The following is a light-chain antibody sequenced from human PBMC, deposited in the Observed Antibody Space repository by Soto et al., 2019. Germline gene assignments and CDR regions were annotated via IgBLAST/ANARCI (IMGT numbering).Light chain of an antibody. CDR2: GAS. CDR3: QQYDDVPIT. CDR1: QDINNY. J-gene: IGKJ5*01. V-gene: IGKV1-33*01. Sequence: DIQMTQSPASLSASVGDRVTITCQASQDINNYLNWFQQKPGKAPKLLIYGASNLEIGVPSRFSGSGSGTDFTFTISSLQPEDISIYYCQQYDDVPITFGQGTRLQIK.